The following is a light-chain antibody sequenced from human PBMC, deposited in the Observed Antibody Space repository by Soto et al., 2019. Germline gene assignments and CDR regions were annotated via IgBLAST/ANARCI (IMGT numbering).Light chain of an antibody. V-gene: IGLV2-8*01. Sequence: QSALTQPPSASGSPGQSVAISCTGTSSDVGGYDFVSWYQQHLGKAPRLVIYEVTKRPPGIADRFSGSKSGNTASLTVSGLQAEDEADYYCSSYAGNRHFYVFGTGTKLTVL. CDR2: EVT. CDR3: SSYAGNRHFYV. J-gene: IGLJ1*01. CDR1: SSDVGGYDF.